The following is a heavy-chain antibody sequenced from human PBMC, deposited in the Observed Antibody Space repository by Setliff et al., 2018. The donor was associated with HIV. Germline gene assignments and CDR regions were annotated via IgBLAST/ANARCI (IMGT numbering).Heavy chain of an antibody. CDR2: IYTTGRT. CDR1: GGSFRSSRYY. CDR3: AAATTLDY. D-gene: IGHD1-26*01. Sequence: SETLSLTCTVSGGSFRSSRYYWNWIRQPAGKGLEWIGHIYTTGRTNYNPSLKSRVTISLDTSKNQFFLRLSSVTAADTAVYYCAAATTLDYWGQGTLVTVSS. J-gene: IGHJ4*02. V-gene: IGHV4-61*09.